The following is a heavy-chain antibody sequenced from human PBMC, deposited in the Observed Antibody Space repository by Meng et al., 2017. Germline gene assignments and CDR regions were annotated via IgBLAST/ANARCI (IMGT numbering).Heavy chain of an antibody. V-gene: IGHV3-48*03. J-gene: IGHJ4*02. D-gene: IGHD1-26*01. CDR1: GFTFSSYE. CDR3: ARSVPRPWYRGSSNYYFDY. Sequence: GESLKISCAASGFTFSSYEMNWVRQAPGKGLEWVSYISSSGSTIYYADSVKGRFTISRDNAKNSLYLQMNSLRAEDTAVYYCARSVPRPWYRGSSNYYFDYWGQGTLVTVSS. CDR2: ISSSGSTI.